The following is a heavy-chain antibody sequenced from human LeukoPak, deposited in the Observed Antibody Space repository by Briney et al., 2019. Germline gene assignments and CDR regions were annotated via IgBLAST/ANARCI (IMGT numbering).Heavy chain of an antibody. V-gene: IGHV4-34*01. CDR1: GESFSGYY. Sequence: PSETLSLTCAVYGESFSGYYWSWIRQPPGKGLEWIGEINHSGSTNYNPSLKSRVTISVDTSKNQFSLKLSSVTAADTAVYYCARGGGDYGDYYWFDPWGQGTLVTVSS. J-gene: IGHJ5*02. CDR3: ARGGGDYGDYYWFDP. D-gene: IGHD4-17*01. CDR2: INHSGST.